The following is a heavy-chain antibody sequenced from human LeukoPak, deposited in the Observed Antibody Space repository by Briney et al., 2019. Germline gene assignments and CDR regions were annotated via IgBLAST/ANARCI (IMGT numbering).Heavy chain of an antibody. V-gene: IGHV3-66*01. Sequence: GGSLRLSCAASGITFSSHAFTWVRQAPGKGLEWVSVIYSGGSTYYADSVKGRFTISRDNSKNTLYLQMNSLRAEDTAVYYCARERGHLDYWGQGTLVTVSS. J-gene: IGHJ4*02. D-gene: IGHD6-25*01. CDR1: GITFSSHA. CDR2: IYSGGST. CDR3: ARERGHLDY.